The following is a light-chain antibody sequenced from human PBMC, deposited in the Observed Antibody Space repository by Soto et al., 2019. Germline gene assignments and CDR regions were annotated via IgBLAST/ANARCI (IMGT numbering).Light chain of an antibody. CDR1: QSVSSSY. V-gene: IGKV3-20*01. Sequence: EIVLTQSPGTLSLSPGERATLCCRASQSVSSSYLAWYQQKPGQAPRLLIYGASSRATGIPHRFSGSGSGTDFTLTISRLEPEDFAVYYCQQYGSSPLTFGGGTKVEIK. CDR2: GAS. J-gene: IGKJ4*01. CDR3: QQYGSSPLT.